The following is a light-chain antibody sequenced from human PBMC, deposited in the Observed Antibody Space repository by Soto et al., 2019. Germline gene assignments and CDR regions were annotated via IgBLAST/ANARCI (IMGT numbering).Light chain of an antibody. J-gene: IGKJ4*01. Sequence: DIQMTQSPSTLSGSVGDRVTITCRASQTISSWLAWYQQKPGKAPKLLIYKASTLKSGVPSRISGSGSGTEFTLTISSLQPDDFATYSCQQLNSYPLTFGGGTKVDIK. CDR2: KAS. CDR1: QTISSW. CDR3: QQLNSYPLT. V-gene: IGKV1-5*03.